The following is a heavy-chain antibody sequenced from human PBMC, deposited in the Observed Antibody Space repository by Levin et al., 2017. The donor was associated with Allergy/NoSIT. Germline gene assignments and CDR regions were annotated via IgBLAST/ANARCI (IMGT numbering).Heavy chain of an antibody. Sequence: SETLSLTCTVSGGSISSGGYYWSWIRQHPGTGLEWIGYIYYSGSTYYNPSLKSRVTISVDTSQNQFSLKLSSVTAADTAVYYCARERPKGGYSGYYRGVAVATTEMGQVDYWGQGTLVTVSS. V-gene: IGHV4-31*03. CDR1: GGSISSGGYY. D-gene: IGHD5-12*01. CDR2: IYYSGST. J-gene: IGHJ4*02. CDR3: ARERPKGGYSGYYRGVAVATTEMGQVDY.